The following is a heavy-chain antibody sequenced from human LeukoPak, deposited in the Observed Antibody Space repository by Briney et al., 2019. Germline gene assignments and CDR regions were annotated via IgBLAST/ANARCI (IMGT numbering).Heavy chain of an antibody. J-gene: IGHJ5*02. V-gene: IGHV4-31*03. CDR3: AREGGVLANNWFDP. CDR1: GGSISSGGYY. Sequence: SETLSLTCTVSGGSISSGGYYWSWIRQHPGKGLEWIGYIYYSGSTYYNPSLKSRVTISIDTSKNQFSLKLSSVTAADTAVYYCAREGGVLANNWFDPWGQGTLVTVSS. D-gene: IGHD3-3*02. CDR2: IYYSGST.